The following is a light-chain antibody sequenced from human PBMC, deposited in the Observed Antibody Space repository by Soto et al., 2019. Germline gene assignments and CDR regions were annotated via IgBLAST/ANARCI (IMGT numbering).Light chain of an antibody. CDR3: QQRDIWPLT. V-gene: IGKV3-11*01. CDR2: DTS. J-gene: IGKJ3*01. CDR1: QSINIY. Sequence: EVVLTQSPATLSLSPGERATLSCRASQSINIYLAWYQQKPGQAPRLLIYDTSIRAKGIPARFSGSGSGTDFTLTISSLEPEDFAVYYCQQRDIWPLTFGPGTKLDIK.